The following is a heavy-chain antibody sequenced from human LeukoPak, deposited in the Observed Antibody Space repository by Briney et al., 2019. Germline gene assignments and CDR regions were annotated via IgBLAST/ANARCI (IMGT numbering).Heavy chain of an antibody. D-gene: IGHD6-19*01. CDR1: GFTFSTSP. Sequence: GGSLRPSCAASGFTFSTSPMSWVRQAPGKGLEWVSTISGSGGGTYSADSVKGRFTISRDNSKNTLYLQMSSLRADDTAIYYCAKLEEQWLIDFWGQGTLVTVSS. V-gene: IGHV3-23*01. J-gene: IGHJ4*02. CDR3: AKLEEQWLIDF. CDR2: ISGSGGGT.